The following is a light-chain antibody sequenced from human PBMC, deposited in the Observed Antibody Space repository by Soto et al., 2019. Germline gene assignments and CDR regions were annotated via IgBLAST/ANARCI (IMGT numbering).Light chain of an antibody. CDR3: SSYTTSPSPQWV. J-gene: IGLJ3*02. Sequence: SALTQPASVSGSPGQSITISCTGTNSDIGRYDYVSWYQQHPDKAPKLIIYKVSDRPSGVSNRFSGSKSGNTASLTISGLQAEDEAYYYCSSYTTSPSPQWVFAGGTKLTVL. V-gene: IGLV2-14*01. CDR1: NSDIGRYDY. CDR2: KVS.